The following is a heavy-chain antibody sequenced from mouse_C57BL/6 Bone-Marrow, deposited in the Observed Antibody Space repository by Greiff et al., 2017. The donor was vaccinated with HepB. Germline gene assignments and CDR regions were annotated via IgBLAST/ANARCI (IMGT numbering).Heavy chain of an antibody. CDR3: AREGILLLQWYFDV. J-gene: IGHJ1*03. CDR2: IYPGDGDT. D-gene: IGHD1-1*01. Sequence: QVQLQQSGPELVKPGASVKISCKASGYAFSSSWMNWVKQRPGKGLEWIGRIYPGDGDTNYNGKFKGKATLTADKSSSTAYMQLSSLTSEDSAVYFCAREGILLLQWYFDVWGTGTTVTVSS. V-gene: IGHV1-82*01. CDR1: GYAFSSSW.